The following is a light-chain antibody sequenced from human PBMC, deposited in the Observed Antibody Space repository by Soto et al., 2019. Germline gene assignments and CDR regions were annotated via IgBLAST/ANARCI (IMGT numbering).Light chain of an antibody. CDR1: SSDVGAYNS. J-gene: IGLJ2*01. CDR3: NSYVGSNTFVV. Sequence: QSALTQPPSASGSPGQSVTISCTGTSSDVGAYNSVSWYQQHPGKAPKLIIYEVTKRPSGVPDRFSGSKSGNTASLTVSGLQAEDEADYYCNSYVGSNTFVVFGGGTKVTVL. CDR2: EVT. V-gene: IGLV2-8*01.